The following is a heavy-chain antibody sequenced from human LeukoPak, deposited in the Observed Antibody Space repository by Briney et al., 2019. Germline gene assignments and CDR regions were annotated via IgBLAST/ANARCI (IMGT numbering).Heavy chain of an antibody. J-gene: IGHJ4*02. Sequence: LGASVKVSCRASGYTFIDHHILWVRQAPGQGLEWMGWIHPNGRDTQYAQKFQDSMTMTTDTSITTAYMELHSVTSDDTAVYYCSAHYGPGPVWGQGTLITASS. CDR1: GYTFIDHH. CDR3: SAHYGPGPV. V-gene: IGHV1-2*03. CDR2: IHPNGRDT. D-gene: IGHD3-10*01.